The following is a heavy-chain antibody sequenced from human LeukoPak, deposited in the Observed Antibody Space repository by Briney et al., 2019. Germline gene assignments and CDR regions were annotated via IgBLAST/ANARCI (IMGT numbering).Heavy chain of an antibody. D-gene: IGHD1-1*01. V-gene: IGHV1-2*02. J-gene: IGHJ5*02. CDR1: GYTFTSYY. CDR3: ARHAETGLWFDP. CDR2: INPNSGGT. Sequence: ASVKVSCKASGYTFTSYYMHWVRQAPGQGLEWMGWINPNSGGTNYAQKFQGRVTMTRDTSISTAYMELSRLRSDDTAVYYCARHAETGLWFDPWGQGTLVTVSS.